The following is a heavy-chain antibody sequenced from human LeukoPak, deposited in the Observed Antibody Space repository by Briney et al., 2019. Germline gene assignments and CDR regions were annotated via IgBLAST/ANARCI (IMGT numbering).Heavy chain of an antibody. D-gene: IGHD1-26*01. CDR3: ARVNEWELRFDY. J-gene: IGHJ4*02. Sequence: HPGGSLRLSCAASGFTVSSCYMSWVRQAPGKGLEWVSVLYSDGSTFYADSVKGRFTISRDNSKNTLYLQMNSLRAEDTAVYYCARVNEWELRFDYWGQGTLVTVSS. V-gene: IGHV3-53*01. CDR1: GFTVSSCY. CDR2: LYSDGST.